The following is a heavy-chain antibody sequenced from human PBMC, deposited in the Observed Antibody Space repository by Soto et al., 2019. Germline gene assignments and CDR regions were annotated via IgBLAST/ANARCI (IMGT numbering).Heavy chain of an antibody. Sequence: KTSETLSLTCTVSGGSISSGDYYWSWIRQPPGKGLEWIGYIYYSGSTYYNPSLKSRVSISVDTSKKQFSLKLSSVTAADTAVYYCARGGSTVATMLFGFDYWGQGTLVTVSS. CDR2: IYYSGST. V-gene: IGHV4-30-4*01. CDR3: ARGGSTVATMLFGFDY. CDR1: GGSISSGDYY. D-gene: IGHD5-12*01. J-gene: IGHJ4*02.